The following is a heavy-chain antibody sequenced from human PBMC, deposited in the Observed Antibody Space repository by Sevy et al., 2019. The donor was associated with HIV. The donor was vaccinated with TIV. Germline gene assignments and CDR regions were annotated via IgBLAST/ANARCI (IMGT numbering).Heavy chain of an antibody. CDR1: GFTFSSYW. J-gene: IGHJ5*02. D-gene: IGHD6-19*01. V-gene: IGHV3-7*01. CDR2: IKQDGSEK. Sequence: GGSLRLSCAASGFTFSSYWMSWVRQAPGKGLEWVANIKQDGSEKYYVDSVKGRFTVSRDNAKNSLYLQMNSLRAEDTAVYYCARVVRIAVAGTRWFDPWGRGTLVTVSS. CDR3: ARVVRIAVAGTRWFDP.